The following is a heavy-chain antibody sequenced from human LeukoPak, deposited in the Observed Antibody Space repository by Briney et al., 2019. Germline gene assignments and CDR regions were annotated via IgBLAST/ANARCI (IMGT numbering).Heavy chain of an antibody. V-gene: IGHV4-34*01. CDR3: AVRGYSGYARFDY. J-gene: IGHJ4*02. CDR2: INHSGST. CDR1: GGSFSGYY. Sequence: SETLSLTCAVYGGSFSGYYWSWIRQPPGKGLEWIGEINHSGSTNYNPSLKSRVTISVDTSKNQFSLKLSSVTAADTAVCYCAVRGYSGYARFDYWGQGTLVTVSS. D-gene: IGHD5-12*01.